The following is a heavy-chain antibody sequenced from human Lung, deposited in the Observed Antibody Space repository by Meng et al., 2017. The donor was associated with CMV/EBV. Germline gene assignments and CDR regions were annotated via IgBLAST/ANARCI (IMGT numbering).Heavy chain of an antibody. Sequence: GESLKISCAASGFTFSGYEMNWVRQAPGKGLEWVSYISYTGNTISYADYVKGRITISRDNAKNSLFLQMNSLRAEDTAIYYCSRDAYGVIDSYYFDYWGQGALVTGSS. V-gene: IGHV3-48*03. CDR1: GFTFSGYE. J-gene: IGHJ4*02. CDR2: ISYTGNTI. CDR3: SRDAYGVIDSYYFDY. D-gene: IGHD4-17*01.